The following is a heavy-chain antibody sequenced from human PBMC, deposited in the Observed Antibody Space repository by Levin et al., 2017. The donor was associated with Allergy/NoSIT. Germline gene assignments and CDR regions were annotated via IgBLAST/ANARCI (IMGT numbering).Heavy chain of an antibody. CDR1: GGSISSYY. V-gene: IGHV4-59*01. CDR3: ARGLRTHYDFWSGTIMGGWFDP. Sequence: SETLSLTCTVSGGSISSYYWSWIRQPPGKGLEWIGYIYYSGSTNYNPSLKSRVTISVDTSKNQFSLKLSSVTAADTAVYYCARGLRTHYDFWSGTIMGGWFDPWGQGTLVTVSS. CDR2: IYYSGST. D-gene: IGHD3-3*01. J-gene: IGHJ5*02.